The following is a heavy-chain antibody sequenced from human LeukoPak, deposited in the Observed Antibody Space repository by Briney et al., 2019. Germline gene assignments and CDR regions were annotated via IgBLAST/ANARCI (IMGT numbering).Heavy chain of an antibody. Sequence: SETLSLTCAVYGGSFSGYYWSWVRQPPGKGLEWIGEINHSGNTNYNPSLKSRVTLSVDTSKNQFSLKLSSVTAADTAVYYCASTGIYHCSSTSCYDGVDYWGQGTLVTVSS. CDR2: INHSGNT. V-gene: IGHV4-34*01. J-gene: IGHJ4*02. CDR1: GGSFSGYY. D-gene: IGHD2-2*01. CDR3: ASTGIYHCSSTSCYDGVDY.